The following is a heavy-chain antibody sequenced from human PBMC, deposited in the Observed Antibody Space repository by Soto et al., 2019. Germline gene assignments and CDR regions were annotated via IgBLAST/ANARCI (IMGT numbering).Heavy chain of an antibody. D-gene: IGHD2-8*01. Sequence: PSETLSLTCTVSGGPISSTYHWGWIRQPPGKGLEWIGTIHYSGTTYYNPSLKSRVTISVDTSNNQFSLKLSSVTAADTAVYHCARRYCNNDGWYFFDYWGQGALVT. V-gene: IGHV4-39*01. J-gene: IGHJ4*02. CDR3: ARRYCNNDGWYFFDY. CDR2: IHYSGTT. CDR1: GGPISSTYH.